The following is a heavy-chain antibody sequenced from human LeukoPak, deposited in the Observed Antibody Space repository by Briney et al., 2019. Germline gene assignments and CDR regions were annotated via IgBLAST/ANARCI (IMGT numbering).Heavy chain of an antibody. CDR1: GVSINNYY. J-gene: IGHJ4*02. CDR3: ARGRLAWNYNGVYFDY. D-gene: IGHD1-7*01. Sequence: SETLSLTCTVSGVSINNYYWSWIRQPPGKGLEWIGYIHYSGSTNYNPSLKSRVTISVDTSKNQFSLKLSSVTAADTAVYYCARGRLAWNYNGVYFDYWGQGTLVTVSS. CDR2: IHYSGST. V-gene: IGHV4-59*12.